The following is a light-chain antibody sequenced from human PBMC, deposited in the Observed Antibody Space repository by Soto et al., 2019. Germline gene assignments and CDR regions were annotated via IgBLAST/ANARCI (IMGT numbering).Light chain of an antibody. CDR1: QSVSSSY. CDR3: QQYGSAPWT. V-gene: IGKV3-20*01. Sequence: DIELTQSPGTLSLSPGERATLSCRASQSVSSSYLAWYQQKPGQAPRLLIYGASSRATGIPERFSGSGSGTEFTLTISRLEPEDFAVYYCQQYGSAPWTFGQGTKVEIK. CDR2: GAS. J-gene: IGKJ1*01.